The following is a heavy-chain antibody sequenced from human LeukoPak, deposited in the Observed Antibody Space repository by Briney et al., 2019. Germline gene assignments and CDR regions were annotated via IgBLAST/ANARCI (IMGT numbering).Heavy chain of an antibody. V-gene: IGHV3-23*01. CDR3: AKDLGERYSSSWNDAFDI. D-gene: IGHD6-13*01. J-gene: IGHJ3*02. CDR1: GLTFSRYA. CDR2: ISGSGGST. Sequence: GGSLRLSCPTSGLTFSRYAMSWVRQAPGKGLEWVSGISGSGGSTYYADSVKGRFTISRDNSKNTLYLQMNSLRAEDTAVYYCAKDLGERYSSSWNDAFDIWGQGTMVTVSS.